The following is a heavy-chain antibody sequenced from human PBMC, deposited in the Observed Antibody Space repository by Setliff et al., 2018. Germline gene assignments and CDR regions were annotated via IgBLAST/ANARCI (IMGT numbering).Heavy chain of an antibody. CDR2: ISAYNGNT. D-gene: IGHD3-22*01. Sequence: ASVKVSCQASGYTFTSYGISWVRQAPGQGLEWMGWISAYNGNTNYAQKRQGRVTMTTDTSTSTAYMELRSLRSDDTAVYYCARDVGTSSFEVATMIVVAATDAFDIWGQGTMVTVSS. CDR3: ARDVGTSSFEVATMIVVAATDAFDI. V-gene: IGHV1-18*01. CDR1: GYTFTSYG. J-gene: IGHJ3*02.